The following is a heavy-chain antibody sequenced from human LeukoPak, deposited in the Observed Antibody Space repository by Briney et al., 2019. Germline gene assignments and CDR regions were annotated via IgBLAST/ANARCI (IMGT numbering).Heavy chain of an antibody. J-gene: IGHJ3*02. CDR2: ISSSSSYI. D-gene: IGHD1-1*01. CDR3: ASRKKTRNDVGAFDN. V-gene: IGHV3-21*01. CDR1: GFTFSSYS. Sequence: PVGSLRLSCAASGFTFSSYSMNWVRQAPGKGLEWVSSISSSSSYIYYADSVKGRFTITRDNAKNSVYLQMSSLRAEDTAVYYCASRKKTRNDVGAFDNWGQGTMVTVSS.